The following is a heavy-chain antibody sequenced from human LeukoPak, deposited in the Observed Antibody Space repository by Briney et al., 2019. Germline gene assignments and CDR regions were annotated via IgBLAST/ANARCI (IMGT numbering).Heavy chain of an antibody. CDR3: AREHCSGGSCYSIYYYYYMDV. CDR1: GGYISSYY. V-gene: IGHV4-59*12. J-gene: IGHJ6*03. Sequence: PSETLSLTCTVSGGYISSYYWSWIRQPPGEGLEWIGYVYYTGSTNYNPSLKSRVSISVDTSKNQFSLKLSSVTAADTAVYYCAREHCSGGSCYSIYYYYYMDVWGKGTTVTVSS. D-gene: IGHD2-15*01. CDR2: VYYTGST.